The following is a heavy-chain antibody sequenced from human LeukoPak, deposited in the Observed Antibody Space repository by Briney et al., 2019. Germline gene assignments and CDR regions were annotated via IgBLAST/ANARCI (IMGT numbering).Heavy chain of an antibody. J-gene: IGHJ4*02. CDR2: IYYSGST. V-gene: IGHV4-39*01. D-gene: IGHD3-10*01. CDR3: ARRWFGELYLS. CDR1: GGSISSSSYY. Sequence: PSDTLSLTCTVSGGSISSSSYYWGWIRQPPGKGLEWIGSIYYSGSTYYNPSLKSRVTISVDTSKNQFSLKLSSVTAADTAVYYCARRWFGELYLSWGQGTLVTVSS.